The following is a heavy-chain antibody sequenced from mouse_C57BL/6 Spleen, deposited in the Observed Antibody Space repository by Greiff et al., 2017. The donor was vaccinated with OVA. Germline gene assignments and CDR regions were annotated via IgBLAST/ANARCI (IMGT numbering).Heavy chain of an antibody. D-gene: IGHD3-2*02. CDR3: ARSPADSSGYVPFAY. CDR2: IDPSDSYT. Sequence: QVHVKQPGAELVKPGASVKLSCKASGYTFTSYWMQWVKQRPGQGLEWIGEIDPSDSYTNYNQKFKGKATLTVDTSSSTAYMQLSSLTSEDSAVYYCARSPADSSGYVPFAYWGQGTLVTVSA. V-gene: IGHV1-50*01. J-gene: IGHJ3*01. CDR1: GYTFTSYW.